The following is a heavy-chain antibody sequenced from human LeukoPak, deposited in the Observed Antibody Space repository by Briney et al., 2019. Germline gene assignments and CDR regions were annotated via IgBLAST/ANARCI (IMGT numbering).Heavy chain of an antibody. CDR2: INPNSGGT. CDR3: ARDTAMAYDAFDI. Sequence: ASVKVSCKASGYTFTGYYMHWVRQAPGQGLEWMGWINPNSGGTNYAQKFQGRVTMTRDTSISTAYMELSRLRSDDTAVYSCARDTAMAYDAFDIWGQGTMVTVSS. CDR1: GYTFTGYY. D-gene: IGHD5-18*01. V-gene: IGHV1-2*02. J-gene: IGHJ3*02.